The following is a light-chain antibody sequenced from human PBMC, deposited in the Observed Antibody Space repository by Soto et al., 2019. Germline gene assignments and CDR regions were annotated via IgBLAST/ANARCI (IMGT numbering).Light chain of an antibody. V-gene: IGLV2-14*01. J-gene: IGLJ1*01. CDR1: SSDIGAYDY. CDR2: EVT. CDR3: FSFKTAHNHI. Sequence: QSALTQPASVSGSPGQSITISCTGTSSDIGAYDYVSWFQQHPDKAPKLMISEVTNRPSGVSDRFSGSKSGNAASLTISGLQAEDEAYYFCFSFKTAHNHILGTGTKVTVL.